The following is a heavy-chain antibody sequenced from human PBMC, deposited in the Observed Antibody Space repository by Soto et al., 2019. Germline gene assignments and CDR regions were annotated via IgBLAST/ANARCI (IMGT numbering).Heavy chain of an antibody. D-gene: IGHD2-2*01. CDR2: ISGSGGST. CDR1: GFTFSSYA. V-gene: IGHV3-23*01. Sequence: GGSLRLSCAASGFTFSSYAMSWVRQAPGKGLEWVSAISGSGGSTYYADSVKGRFTISRDNSKNTLYLQMNSLRAEDTAVYYCAKDSDIVVVPAAMRGGGFDYWGQGTLVTVSS. J-gene: IGHJ4*02. CDR3: AKDSDIVVVPAAMRGGGFDY.